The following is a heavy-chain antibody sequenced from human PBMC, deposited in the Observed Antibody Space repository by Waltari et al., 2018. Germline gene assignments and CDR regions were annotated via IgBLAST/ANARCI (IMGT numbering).Heavy chain of an antibody. CDR2: IHYSGSS. CDR1: GGSTSTYY. J-gene: IGHJ6*03. V-gene: IGHV4-59*01. Sequence: QVQLQESGPGLVKPSETLSLTCTVSGGSTSTYYWSWVRQSPGKGLEWIGYIHYSGSSVYNPSLRGRVAISLDTPNNQFSLRLRSVTAADAAIYYCARADTSTSYFYYYMDVWGKGTTVTVSS. D-gene: IGHD1-26*01. CDR3: ARADTSTSYFYYYMDV.